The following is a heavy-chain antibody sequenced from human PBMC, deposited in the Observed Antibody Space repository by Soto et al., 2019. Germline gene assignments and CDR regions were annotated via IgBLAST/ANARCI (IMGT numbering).Heavy chain of an antibody. CDR1: GYSVTSYR. Sequence: GESLKISCKGSGYSVTSYRISWVRQMPGKGLEWMGRIDPSDSYTNYSPSFQGHVTISADKSISTAYLQWSSLKASDTDMYYCARLKTYYYGMDVWGQGTTVTVSS. CDR2: IDPSDSYT. V-gene: IGHV5-10-1*01. CDR3: ARLKTYYYGMDV. J-gene: IGHJ6*02.